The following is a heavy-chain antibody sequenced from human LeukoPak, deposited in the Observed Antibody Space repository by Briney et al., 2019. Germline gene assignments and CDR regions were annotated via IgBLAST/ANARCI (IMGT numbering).Heavy chain of an antibody. V-gene: IGHV4-34*01. Sequence: SETLSLTCAVYGGSFSGYYWSWIRQPPGKGLEWIGEINHSGSTNYNPSLKSRVTISVDTSRNQFFLKLNSVTAADTAVYYCARLQRGGTYWPYYFDSWGQGTLVTVSS. CDR2: INHSGST. D-gene: IGHD1-26*01. J-gene: IGHJ4*02. CDR3: ARLQRGGTYWPYYFDS. CDR1: GGSFSGYY.